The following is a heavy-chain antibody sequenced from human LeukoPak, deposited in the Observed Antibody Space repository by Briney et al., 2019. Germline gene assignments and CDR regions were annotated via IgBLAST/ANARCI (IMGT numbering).Heavy chain of an antibody. D-gene: IGHD3-3*01. CDR1: GGSISSSSYY. J-gene: IGHJ5*02. CDR2: IYYSGST. Sequence: SETLSLTCTVSGGSISSSSYYWGWIRQPPGKGLEWIGSIYYSGSTYYNPSLKSRVTISVDTSKNQFSLKLSSVTAADTAVYYCARDTIWSGYYTGPNWLDPWGQGTLVTVSS. V-gene: IGHV4-39*07. CDR3: ARDTIWSGYYTGPNWLDP.